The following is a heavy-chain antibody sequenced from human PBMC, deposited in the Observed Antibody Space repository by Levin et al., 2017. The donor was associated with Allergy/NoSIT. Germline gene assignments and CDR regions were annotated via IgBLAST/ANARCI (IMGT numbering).Heavy chain of an antibody. V-gene: IGHV5-51*01. CDR3: ARLDNSSGYWAFDAFDI. Sequence: GESLKISCKGSGYSFTSYWIGWVRQMPGKGLEWMGIIYPGDSDTRYSPSFQGQVTISADKSISTAYLQWSSLKASDTAMYYCARLDNSSGYWAFDAFDIWGQGTMVTVSS. D-gene: IGHD3-22*01. CDR2: IYPGDSDT. CDR1: GYSFTSYW. J-gene: IGHJ3*02.